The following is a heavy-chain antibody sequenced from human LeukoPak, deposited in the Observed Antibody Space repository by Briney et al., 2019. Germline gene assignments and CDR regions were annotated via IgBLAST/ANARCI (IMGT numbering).Heavy chain of an antibody. D-gene: IGHD6-19*01. V-gene: IGHV3-21*01. J-gene: IGHJ4*02. Sequence: GGSLRLSCAASGFTFSSYSMNWVRQAPGKGLEWVSSISSSSSYIYYADSLKGRFTISRDNAKNSLYLRMNSLRAEDTAVYYCARDSKPIAVAVSFDYWGQGTLVTVSS. CDR2: ISSSSSYI. CDR1: GFTFSSYS. CDR3: ARDSKPIAVAVSFDY.